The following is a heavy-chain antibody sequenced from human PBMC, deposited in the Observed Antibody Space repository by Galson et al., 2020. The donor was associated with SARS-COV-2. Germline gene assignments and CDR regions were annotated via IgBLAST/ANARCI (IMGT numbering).Heavy chain of an antibody. V-gene: IGHV1-46*01. CDR2: INPSGDGT. Sequence: ASVKVSCKASGYTFTSYYMHWVRQAPGQGLEWMGVINPSGDGTTYAQKFQGRVTMTRDTSTSTVYMELSSLRSEDTAVYYCARVRQQQLARRGMDVWGQGTRVTVSS. J-gene: IGHJ6*02. CDR3: ARVRQQQLARRGMDV. D-gene: IGHD6-13*01. CDR1: GYTFTSYY.